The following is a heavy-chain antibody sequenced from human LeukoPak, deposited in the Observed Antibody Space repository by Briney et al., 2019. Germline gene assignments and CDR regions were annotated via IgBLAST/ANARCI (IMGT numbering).Heavy chain of an antibody. V-gene: IGHV4-34*01. CDR2: INHSGST. D-gene: IGHD3-22*01. Sequence: ASETLSLTCAVYGGSFSGYYWSWIRQPPGKGLEWIREINHSGSTNYNPSLKSRATISVDTSKNQFSLKLSSVTAADTAVYYCATLYYDSSGYIWGQGTMVTVSS. CDR3: ATLYYDSSGYI. J-gene: IGHJ3*02. CDR1: GGSFSGYY.